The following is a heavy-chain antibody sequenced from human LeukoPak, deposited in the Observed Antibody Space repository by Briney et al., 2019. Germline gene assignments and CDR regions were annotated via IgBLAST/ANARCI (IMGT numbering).Heavy chain of an antibody. V-gene: IGHV3-64*01. CDR3: ARSAHSSGYYYYFDY. CDR1: GFTFSSYA. D-gene: IGHD3-22*01. J-gene: IGHJ4*02. Sequence: GGSLRLSCAASGFTFSSYATHWVRQAPGKGLEYVSAISSNGGSTYYANSVKGRFTISRDNSKNTLYLQMGSLRAEDMAVYYCARSAHSSGYYYYFDYWGQGTLVTVSS. CDR2: ISSNGGST.